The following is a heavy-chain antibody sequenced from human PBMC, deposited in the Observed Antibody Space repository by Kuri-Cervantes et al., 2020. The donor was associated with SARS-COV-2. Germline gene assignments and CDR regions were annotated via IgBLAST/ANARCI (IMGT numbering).Heavy chain of an antibody. D-gene: IGHD2-2*01. V-gene: IGHV4-39*01. CDR2: IYYSGRT. Sequence: GSIISSSYYWGSIRLRPWKGLEWIGSIYYSGRTYYNPSLKSRVTISVDTSKNQFSLKLSSVTAADTAVYYCARGTHIVVVPATIDYWGQGTLVTVSS. CDR1: GSIISSSYY. J-gene: IGHJ4*02. CDR3: ARGTHIVVVPATIDY.